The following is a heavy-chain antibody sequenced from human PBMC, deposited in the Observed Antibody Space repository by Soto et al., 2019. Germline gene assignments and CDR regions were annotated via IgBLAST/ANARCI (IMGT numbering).Heavy chain of an antibody. CDR2: IYHSGIT. J-gene: IGHJ4*02. CDR3: AAAQLYGSGSYYPAFDY. CDR1: GGCISSGVYD. Sequence: SLALGCAVAGGCISSGVYDWSWIRQPRGKGLEWIGYIYHSGITHYNPSLKSRVTISVDMSKNQFSLKLSSVNAADTAVYYCAAAQLYGSGSYYPAFDYWGQGTLVTVSS. V-gene: IGHV4-30-2*01. D-gene: IGHD3-10*01.